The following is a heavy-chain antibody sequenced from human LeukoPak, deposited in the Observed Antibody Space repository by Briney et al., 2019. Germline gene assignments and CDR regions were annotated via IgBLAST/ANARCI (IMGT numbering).Heavy chain of an antibody. J-gene: IGHJ4*02. CDR2: IYYTGST. V-gene: IGHV4-59*01. D-gene: IGHD3-10*01. Sequence: SETLSLTCTVSGGSINSYYWSWIRQPPGKELECIGYIYYTGSTNYNPSLKSRVTISVDTSKNQFSLKMSSVTAADTAVYYCARDPPGSGSYYDYWGQGTLVTVSS. CDR3: ARDPPGSGSYYDY. CDR1: GGSINSYY.